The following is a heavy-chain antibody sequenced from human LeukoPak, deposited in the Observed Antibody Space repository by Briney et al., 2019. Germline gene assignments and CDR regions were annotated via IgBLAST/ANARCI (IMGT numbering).Heavy chain of an antibody. Sequence: GGSLRISCAASGFTFRNYVIHWVRQAPGKGLEWVAVTSSDLNVKLYADSVKGRFTISRDNSRSTLYLQMNSLRPEDTAIYYCAREGYYGSGSPPSLYFDYWGQGTLVTVSS. V-gene: IGHV3-30-3*01. J-gene: IGHJ4*02. CDR2: TSSDLNVK. CDR1: GFTFRNYV. CDR3: AREGYYGSGSPPSLYFDY. D-gene: IGHD3-10*01.